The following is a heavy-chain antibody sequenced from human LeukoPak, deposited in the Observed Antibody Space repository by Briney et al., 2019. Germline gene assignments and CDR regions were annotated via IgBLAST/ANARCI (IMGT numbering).Heavy chain of an antibody. Sequence: SVKVSCKASGGTFSSYAISWVRQAPGQGLGWMGGIIPIFGTANYAQKFQGRVTITADESTSTAYMELSSLRSEDTAVYYCARRAVCGGDCYSRWFDPWGQGTLVTVSS. CDR1: GGTFSSYA. CDR3: ARRAVCGGDCYSRWFDP. V-gene: IGHV1-69*13. D-gene: IGHD2-21*02. CDR2: IIPIFGTA. J-gene: IGHJ5*02.